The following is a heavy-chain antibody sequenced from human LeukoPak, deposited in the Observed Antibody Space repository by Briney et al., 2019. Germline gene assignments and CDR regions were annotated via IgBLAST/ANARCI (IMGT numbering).Heavy chain of an antibody. Sequence: PSETLSLTCAVYGGSFSGYYWSWIRQPPGKGLEWIGEINHSGSTNYNPSLKSRVTISVDTSMNQFSLKLSSVTAADTAVYYCAREYSSGWENWFDPWGQGTLVTVSS. D-gene: IGHD6-19*01. CDR2: INHSGST. CDR3: AREYSSGWENWFDP. J-gene: IGHJ5*02. V-gene: IGHV4-34*01. CDR1: GGSFSGYY.